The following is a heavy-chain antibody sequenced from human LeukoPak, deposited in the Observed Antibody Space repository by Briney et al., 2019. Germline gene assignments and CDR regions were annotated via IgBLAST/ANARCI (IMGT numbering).Heavy chain of an antibody. J-gene: IGHJ5*02. CDR1: GYTFTSYG. V-gene: IGHV1-18*01. D-gene: IGHD3-10*01. CDR3: AREDYYGSGSFSNWFDP. Sequence: ASVKVSCKASGYTFTSYGISWVRQAPGQGLEWMGWISAYNGNTNYAQKLQGRVTMTGNTSISTAYMELSSLTSDDTAVYYCAREDYYGSGSFSNWFDPWGQGTLVTVSS. CDR2: ISAYNGNT.